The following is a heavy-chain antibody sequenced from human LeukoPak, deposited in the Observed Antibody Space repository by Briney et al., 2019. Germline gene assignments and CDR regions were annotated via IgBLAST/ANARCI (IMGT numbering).Heavy chain of an antibody. CDR1: GFTFSSCA. V-gene: IGHV3-23*01. J-gene: IGHJ4*02. Sequence: QPGGSLRLSCAASGFTFSSCAMSWVRQAPGKGLEWVSAISGSGGSTYYADSVKGRFTISRDNSKNTLYLQMNSLRAEDTAVYYCAKDRDSSGYYFPYFDYWGQGTLVTVSS. D-gene: IGHD3-22*01. CDR3: AKDRDSSGYYFPYFDY. CDR2: ISGSGGST.